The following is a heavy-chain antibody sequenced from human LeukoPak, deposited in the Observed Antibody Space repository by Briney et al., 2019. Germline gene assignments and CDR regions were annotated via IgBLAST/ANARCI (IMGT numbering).Heavy chain of an antibody. J-gene: IGHJ5*02. CDR1: GGSISSSNW. Sequence: SETLSLTCTVSGGSISSSNWWSWVRQPPGKGLEWIGEIYHSGSTNYNLSLKSRLTMSVDKSKNQLSLKLNSVTAADTAMYYCAKDLTYTDTGGFDPWGQGTLVTVSS. D-gene: IGHD3-10*01. CDR2: IYHSGST. V-gene: IGHV4-4*02. CDR3: AKDLTYTDTGGFDP.